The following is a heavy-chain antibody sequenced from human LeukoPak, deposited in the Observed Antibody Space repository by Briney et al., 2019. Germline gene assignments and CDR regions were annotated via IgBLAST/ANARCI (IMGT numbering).Heavy chain of an antibody. D-gene: IGHD3-9*01. CDR3: ASGYFDWLFAFDI. J-gene: IGHJ3*02. CDR2: INHSGST. Sequence: PSETLSLTCAVYGGSFSGYYWSWIRQPPGKGLEWIGEINHSGSTNYNPSLKSRVTISVDTSKSQFSLKLSSVTAADTAVYYCASGYFDWLFAFDIWGQGTMVTVSS. V-gene: IGHV4-34*01. CDR1: GGSFSGYY.